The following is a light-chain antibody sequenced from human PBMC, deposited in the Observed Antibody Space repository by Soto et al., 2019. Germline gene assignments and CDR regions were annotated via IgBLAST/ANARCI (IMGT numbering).Light chain of an antibody. J-gene: IGLJ3*02. CDR2: LNSDGSH. CDR1: SGHSSYA. V-gene: IGLV4-69*01. CDR3: QTWGTGIQV. Sequence: QSVLTQSPSASASLGASVNLTCTLRSGHSSYAIAWHQQQPEKGPRYLMKLNSDGSHSKGDGIPDRFSGSSSGAERYLTISSLQSEDEADYYCQTWGTGIQVFGGGTKLTVL.